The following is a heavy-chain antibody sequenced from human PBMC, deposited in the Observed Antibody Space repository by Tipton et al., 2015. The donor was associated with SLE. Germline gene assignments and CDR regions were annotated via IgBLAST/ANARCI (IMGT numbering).Heavy chain of an antibody. V-gene: IGHV3-74*01. CDR3: ARASEAYYYDSSGYYFDY. CDR2: INSDGSST. J-gene: IGHJ4*02. CDR1: GFTFSSYW. D-gene: IGHD3-22*01. Sequence: SLRLSCAASGFTFSSYWMHWVRQAPGKGLVWVSRINSDGSSTSYADSVKGRFTISRDNAKNTLYLQMNSLRAEDTAVYYCARASEAYYYDSSGYYFDYWGQGTLVTVSS.